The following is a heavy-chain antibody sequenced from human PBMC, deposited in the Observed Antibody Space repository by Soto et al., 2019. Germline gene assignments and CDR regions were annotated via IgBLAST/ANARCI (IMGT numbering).Heavy chain of an antibody. CDR1: GGSISSYY. J-gene: IGHJ4*02. Sequence: QVQLQESGPGLVKPSETLSLTCTVSGGSISSYYWSWIRQPPGKGLEWIGYIYYSGSTNYNPSLKSRVTISVDTSKNQFSLKLSSVTAADTAVYYCARLRNYGLLDYWGQGTLVTVSS. CDR3: ARLRNYGLLDY. V-gene: IGHV4-59*08. D-gene: IGHD4-4*01. CDR2: IYYSGST.